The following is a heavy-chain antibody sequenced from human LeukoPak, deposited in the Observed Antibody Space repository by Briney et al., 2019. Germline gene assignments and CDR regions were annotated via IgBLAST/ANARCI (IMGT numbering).Heavy chain of an antibody. V-gene: IGHV3-23*01. Sequence: GSLRLSCAASGFTFNSYAMSWVRQAPGKGLEWVSATTASAASTYYADSVKGRFTISRDNAKNSLYLQMNSLRAEDTAVYYCARAYYFDSRNYYNPTSSFDYWGQGTLVTVSS. D-gene: IGHD3-10*01. J-gene: IGHJ4*02. CDR3: ARAYYFDSRNYYNPTSSFDY. CDR1: GFTFNSYA. CDR2: TTASAAST.